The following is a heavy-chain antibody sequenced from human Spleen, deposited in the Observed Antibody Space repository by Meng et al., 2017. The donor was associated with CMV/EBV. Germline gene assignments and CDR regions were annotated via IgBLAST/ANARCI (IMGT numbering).Heavy chain of an antibody. V-gene: IGHV3-9*01. CDR1: GFTIDDYA. CDR3: ARGAIFGVALFNWFDP. Sequence: SLKISCAASGFTIDDYAMHWVRQAPGKGLEWVSGVSWNTTTIDYADSVKGRFTISRDNAKNSLYLQLNILRAEDTAVYYCARGAIFGVALFNWFDPWGQGTLVTVSS. J-gene: IGHJ5*02. CDR2: VSWNTTTI. D-gene: IGHD3-3*01.